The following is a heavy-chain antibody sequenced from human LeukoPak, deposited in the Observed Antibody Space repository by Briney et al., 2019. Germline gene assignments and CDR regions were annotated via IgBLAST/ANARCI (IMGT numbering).Heavy chain of an antibody. CDR3: AMERDSGSYLPGY. CDR2: ISSSSSYI. J-gene: IGHJ4*02. CDR1: GFTFSSYS. D-gene: IGHD1-26*01. V-gene: IGHV3-21*01. Sequence: PGGSLRLSCAASGFTFSSYSMNWVRQAPGKGLEWVSSISSSSSYIYYADSVKGRFTISRDNAKNSLYLQMNSLRAEDTAVYYCAMERDSGSYLPGYWGQGTLVTVST.